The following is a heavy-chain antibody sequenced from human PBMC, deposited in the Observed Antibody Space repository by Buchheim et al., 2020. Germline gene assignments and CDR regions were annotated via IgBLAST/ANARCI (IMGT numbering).Heavy chain of an antibody. J-gene: IGHJ6*02. CDR2: IIGSSNTI. V-gene: IGHV3-48*04. Sequence: EVQLVESGGGLIQPGGSLRLSCAASGFTFSNYSINWVRQAPGKGVVWVSYIIGSSNTIYYADSVKGRFTISRDNGKNSLYMQMNSLRVEDTAVYYCARGFYFYYGMDVWGQGTT. CDR3: ARGFYFYYGMDV. CDR1: GFTFSNYS.